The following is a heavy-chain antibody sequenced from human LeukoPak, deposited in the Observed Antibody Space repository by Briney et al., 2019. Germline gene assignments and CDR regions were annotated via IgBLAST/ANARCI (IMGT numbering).Heavy chain of an antibody. J-gene: IGHJ5*02. CDR1: GYTFTGYY. CDR2: INPNSGGT. CDR3: ARGQWELLSQFWFDP. D-gene: IGHD1-26*01. V-gene: IGHV1-2*02. Sequence: EASVKVSCKASGYTFTGYYMHWVRQAPGQGLEWMGWINPNSGGTNHAQKFQGRVTMTRDTSISTAYMELSRLRSGDTAVYYCARGQWELLSQFWFDPWGQGTLVTVSS.